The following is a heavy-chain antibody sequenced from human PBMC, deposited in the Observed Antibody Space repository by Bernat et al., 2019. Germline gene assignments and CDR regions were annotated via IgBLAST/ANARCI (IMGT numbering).Heavy chain of an antibody. J-gene: IGHJ6*02. CDR3: AREVSYGLSGMDV. CDR1: GFTFSSYT. CDR2: ISYDGTNK. D-gene: IGHD5-18*01. Sequence: QLQLEESGGGVVEPGRSLRLSCAASGFTFSSYTMHWVRQAPGKGLEWVAVISYDGTNKYYADYVKGRFTISRDNSKNTLYLQMNSLRAEDTAVYYCAREVSYGLSGMDVWGQGTAVTVSS. V-gene: IGHV3-30-3*01.